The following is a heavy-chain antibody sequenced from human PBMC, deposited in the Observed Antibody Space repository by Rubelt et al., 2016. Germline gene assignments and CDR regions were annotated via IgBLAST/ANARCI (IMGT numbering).Heavy chain of an antibody. J-gene: IGHJ5*02. CDR3: ARASSTSYWEGWFDP. D-gene: IGHD2-2*01. Sequence: QVQLVQSGAEVKKPGSSVKVSCKASGGTFSSYAISWVRQAPGQGLEWMGGIIPIFGQANYPQNIQVRVTITADESTSTACMELSSLRSEDTAVYYCARASSTSYWEGWFDPWGQGTLVTVSS. V-gene: IGHV1-69*01. CDR1: GGTFSSYA. CDR2: IIPIFGQA.